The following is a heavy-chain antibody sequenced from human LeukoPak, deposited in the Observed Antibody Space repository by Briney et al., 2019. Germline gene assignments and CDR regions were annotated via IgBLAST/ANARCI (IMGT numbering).Heavy chain of an antibody. CDR2: ISASGSST. J-gene: IGHJ5*02. D-gene: IGHD5/OR15-5a*01. Sequence: PGGSLRLSCAASGFTFSSCSMSWVRQAPGKGLEWVSGISASGSSTYYADSVKGRFTISRDNSNKTLYLQMHSLRAEDTAQYYCVRASVSWGKGILVAVSS. CDR3: VRASVS. CDR1: GFTFSSCS. V-gene: IGHV3-23*01.